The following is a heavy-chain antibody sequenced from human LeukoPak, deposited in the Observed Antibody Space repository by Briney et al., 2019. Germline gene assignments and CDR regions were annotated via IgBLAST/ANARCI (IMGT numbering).Heavy chain of an antibody. CDR3: ARDRSQDRYYYSGMDV. V-gene: IGHV4-61*08. Sequence: PSETLSLTCTVSGGSVSNSGNCWSWNRQPPGQGLDWIGYINDSGSTNYNPSLKSRVTISVDTSKDQFSLKLTSVTAADTAVYYCARDRSQDRYYYSGMDVWGKGTTVTVAS. J-gene: IGHJ6*04. CDR1: GGSVSNSGNC. CDR2: INDSGST. D-gene: IGHD2-15*01.